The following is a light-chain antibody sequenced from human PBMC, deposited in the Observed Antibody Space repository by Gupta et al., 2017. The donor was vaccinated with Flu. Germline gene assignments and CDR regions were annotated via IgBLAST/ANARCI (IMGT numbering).Light chain of an antibody. V-gene: IGKV1-12*02. Sequence: DIQMTQSPSSVSASVGDRVTITCRASQGIRSWLAWYQQKPGKAPQLLIYEASSLQSGVPSRFSGSGSGTDFTLTISSLQPEDFATYYCQQGDNFPWTFGQGTKVEIK. CDR3: QQGDNFPWT. CDR2: EAS. CDR1: QGIRSW. J-gene: IGKJ1*01.